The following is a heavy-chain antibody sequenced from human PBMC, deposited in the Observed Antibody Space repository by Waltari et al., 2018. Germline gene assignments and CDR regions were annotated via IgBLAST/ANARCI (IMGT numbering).Heavy chain of an antibody. J-gene: IGHJ5*02. V-gene: IGHV3-53*01. Sequence: EVQLVESGGGLIQPGGSLRLSCAASGFTVSSNYMSWVRRAPGKGRECVAGICSGGSTYYADSVKVRFTISRDNSKNTLYLQMNSLRAEDTAVYYCARDVVVIGWGWFDPWGQGTLVTVSS. D-gene: IGHD2-21*01. CDR3: ARDVVVIGWGWFDP. CDR1: GFTVSSNY. CDR2: ICSGGST.